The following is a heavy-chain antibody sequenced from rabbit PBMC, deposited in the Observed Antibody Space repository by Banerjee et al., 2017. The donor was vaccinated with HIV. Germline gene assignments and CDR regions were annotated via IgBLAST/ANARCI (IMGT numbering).Heavy chain of an antibody. CDR2: IATGSSGST. CDR1: GFSFSSSYW. D-gene: IGHD4-1*01. J-gene: IGHJ4*01. V-gene: IGHV1S45*01. Sequence: QEQLEESGGGLVQPEGSLTLTCTASGFSFSSSYWMCWVRQAPGKGLEWIAYIATGSSGSTAYANWAKGRFTISSHNAQNTLYLQLNSLTAADTATYFCARDLAGVIGWNFNLWGPGTL. CDR3: ARDLAGVIGWNFNL.